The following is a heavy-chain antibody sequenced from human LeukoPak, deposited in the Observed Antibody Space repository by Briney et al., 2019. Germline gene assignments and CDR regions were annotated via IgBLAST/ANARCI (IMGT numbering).Heavy chain of an antibody. CDR2: ISGSGGST. CDR1: GFTFSSYA. J-gene: IGHJ4*02. V-gene: IGHV3-23*01. D-gene: IGHD1-26*01. Sequence: PGGSLRLSCAASGFTFSSYAMSWVRQAPGKGLEWVSAISGSGGSTYYADSVKGRFTISRDNSKNTLYLQMNSLRAEDTAVFYCAKDRGGYSGSYYFDYWGQGTLVTVSS. CDR3: AKDRGGYSGSYYFDY.